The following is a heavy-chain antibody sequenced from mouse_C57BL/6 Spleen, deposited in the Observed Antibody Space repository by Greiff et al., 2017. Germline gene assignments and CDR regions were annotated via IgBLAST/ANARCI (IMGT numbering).Heavy chain of an antibody. CDR1: GYTFTSYW. V-gene: IGHV1-55*01. D-gene: IGHD2-4*01. Sequence: QVQLQQPGAELVKPGASVKMSCKASGYTFTSYWITWVKQRPGPGLEWIGDIYPGSGSTNYNEKFKSKATLTVDTSSSTAYMQLSSLTSEDSAVYYCARSLGLYYDYELYAMDYWGQGTSVTVSS. J-gene: IGHJ4*01. CDR3: ARSLGLYYDYELYAMDY. CDR2: IYPGSGST.